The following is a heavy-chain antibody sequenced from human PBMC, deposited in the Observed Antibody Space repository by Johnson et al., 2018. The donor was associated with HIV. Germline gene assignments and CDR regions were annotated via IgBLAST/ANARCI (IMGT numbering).Heavy chain of an antibody. Sequence: VQLVESGGGLAQPGGSLRLSCAASGFTFSSYWMAWVRQAPGKGLEWVANVKQDGSEKNYVDSVKGRFTISRDNAKNSMYLQMNSLRGEDTAVYYCAKAILGGNYYGDDAYDIWGQGTMVTVSS. V-gene: IGHV3-7*01. D-gene: IGHD1-26*01. J-gene: IGHJ3*02. CDR1: GFTFSSYW. CDR2: VKQDGSEK. CDR3: AKAILGGNYYGDDAYDI.